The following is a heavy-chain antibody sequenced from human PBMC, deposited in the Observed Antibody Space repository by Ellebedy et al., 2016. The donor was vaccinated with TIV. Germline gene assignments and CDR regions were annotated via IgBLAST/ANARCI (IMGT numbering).Heavy chain of an antibody. CDR2: MNPNSGNT. CDR1: RYTFTSYD. Sequence: ASVKVSCTASRYTFTSYDINWVRQATGQGLEWMGWMNPNSGNTGYAQKFQGRVTMTRNTSISTAYMELSSLRSEDTAVYYCARRIGDWMAVVPADAFDIWGQGTMVTVSS. J-gene: IGHJ3*02. V-gene: IGHV1-8*01. D-gene: IGHD2-2*01. CDR3: ARRIGDWMAVVPADAFDI.